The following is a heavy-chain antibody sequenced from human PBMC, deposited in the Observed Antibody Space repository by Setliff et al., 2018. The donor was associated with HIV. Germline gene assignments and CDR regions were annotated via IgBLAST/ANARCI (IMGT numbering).Heavy chain of an antibody. CDR3: ASLDGSESPYIYYYYMDV. V-gene: IGHV4-39*01. Sequence: KTSETLSLTCTVSGGSISTSRYYWGWIRQPPGKGLEWIGSINYRGNTYYNPSLKSRVAISVDTSKNKISLKLSSVTAADTAVYYCASLDGSESPYIYYYYMDVWGKGTAVTVSS. J-gene: IGHJ6*03. D-gene: IGHD3-10*01. CDR1: GGSISTSRYY. CDR2: INYRGNT.